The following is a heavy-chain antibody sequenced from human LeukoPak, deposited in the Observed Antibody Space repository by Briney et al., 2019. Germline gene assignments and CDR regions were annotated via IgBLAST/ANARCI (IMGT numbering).Heavy chain of an antibody. Sequence: SETLSLTCAVSGASISGSGYYLGWIRQPPGKGLEWIGNIYYSGSTNYNPSLKSLVTISVDTSKTQFSLKLSSVTAADTAVYYCARENGDYDYWGQGTLVTVSS. D-gene: IGHD4-17*01. J-gene: IGHJ4*02. CDR2: IYYSGST. CDR3: ARENGDYDY. V-gene: IGHV4-61*05. CDR1: GASISGSGYY.